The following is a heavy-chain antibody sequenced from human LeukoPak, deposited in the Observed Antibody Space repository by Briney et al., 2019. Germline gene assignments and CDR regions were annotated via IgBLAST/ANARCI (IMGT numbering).Heavy chain of an antibody. J-gene: IGHJ4*02. CDR2: IIPIFGTA. Sequence: SVTVSCKASGGTFSSYAISWVRQAPGQGLEWMGGIIPIFGTANYAQKFQGRVTITADESTSTAYMELSSLRSEDAAVYYCARDSRRRGYSYSPFDYWGQGTLVTVSS. CDR3: ARDSRRRGYSYSPFDY. V-gene: IGHV1-69*13. CDR1: GGTFSSYA. D-gene: IGHD5-18*01.